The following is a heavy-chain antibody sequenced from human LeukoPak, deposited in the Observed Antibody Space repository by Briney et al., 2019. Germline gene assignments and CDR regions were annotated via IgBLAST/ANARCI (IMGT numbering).Heavy chain of an antibody. CDR3: ARAQYSSGWYYYYYYMDV. CDR1: GGSISSYY. J-gene: IGHJ6*03. Sequence: SDTLSLTCTVSGGSISSYYWSWIRQPPGKGLEWIGYIYYSGSTNYNPSLKSRVTISVDTSKNQFSLKLSSVTAADTAVYYCARAQYSSGWYYYYYYMDVWGKGTTVTVSS. D-gene: IGHD6-19*01. V-gene: IGHV4-59*08. CDR2: IYYSGST.